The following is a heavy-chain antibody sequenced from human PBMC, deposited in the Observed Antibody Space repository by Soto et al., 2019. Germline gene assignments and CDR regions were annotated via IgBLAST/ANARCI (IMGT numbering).Heavy chain of an antibody. V-gene: IGHV4-30-2*01. J-gene: IGHJ4*02. CDR3: GRRYFSAWLDY. CDR1: RGSISSGGYS. Sequence: SQTMSLTCAVARGSISSGGYSPSYLRKPPGKRRVWNGDIFHTGNTYYIPSLKSRVSLSVDRSNNQFSLDLSSVTAADTAVYYCGRRYFSAWLDYWGKGTLVTV. D-gene: IGHD6-19*01. CDR2: IFHTGNT.